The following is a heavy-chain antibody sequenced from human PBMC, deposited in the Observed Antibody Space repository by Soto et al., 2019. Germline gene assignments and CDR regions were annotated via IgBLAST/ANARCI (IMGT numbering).Heavy chain of an antibody. Sequence: EVQLLESGGGLVQPGGSLRLSCAASGFTFSSYAMSWVRQAPGKGLEWVSTISGGGGTTYYADSVKGRFPISRDNSKNTLFLQMNSLRAEDTAVYYCAKDRTFGSNWYTGDYWGQGTLVTVSS. D-gene: IGHD6-13*01. V-gene: IGHV3-23*01. CDR1: GFTFSSYA. CDR2: ISGGGGTT. CDR3: AKDRTFGSNWYTGDY. J-gene: IGHJ4*02.